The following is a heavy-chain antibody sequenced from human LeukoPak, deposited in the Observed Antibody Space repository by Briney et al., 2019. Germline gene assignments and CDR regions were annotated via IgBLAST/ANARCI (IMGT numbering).Heavy chain of an antibody. J-gene: IGHJ3*02. D-gene: IGHD3-9*01. CDR2: ISGSGGST. CDR1: GFTFSSYA. V-gene: IGHV3-23*01. CDR3: AKDPTLRYFDWPPFDAFDI. Sequence: GGSLRLSCAASGFTFSSYAMSWVRQAPGKGLEWVSAISGSGGSTYYADSVKGRFTISRDNSKNTLYLQMNSLRAEDTAVYYCAKDPTLRYFDWPPFDAFDIWGQGTMVTVSS.